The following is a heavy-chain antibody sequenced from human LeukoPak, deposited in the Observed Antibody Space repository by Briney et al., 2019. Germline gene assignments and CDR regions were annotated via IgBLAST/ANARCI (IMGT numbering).Heavy chain of an antibody. Sequence: GGSLRLSCVASGFTFSSYSVNWVRQAPGKGLEWVSYISGSGFTIYYADSVKGRFTISRDNAKNSLFLQMNSLRDEDTAVYYCARKVLPDNWFDPWGQGTLVTVSS. CDR3: ARKVLPDNWFDP. J-gene: IGHJ5*02. CDR1: GFTFSSYS. D-gene: IGHD2-8*02. CDR2: ISGSGFTI. V-gene: IGHV3-48*02.